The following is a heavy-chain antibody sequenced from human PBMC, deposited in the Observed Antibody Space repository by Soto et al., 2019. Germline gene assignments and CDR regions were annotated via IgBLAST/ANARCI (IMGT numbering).Heavy chain of an antibody. CDR2: INPNSGGT. Sequence: ASVKVSCKASGYTLTDYYMHWVRQAPGQGLEWMGWINPNSGGTYHAQNFQGRVTMTRVTSSTTAYMELACLKSDDTAVYYCASGVVRSYNELDPWGQGTLVTVSS. CDR1: GYTLTDYY. J-gene: IGHJ5*01. V-gene: IGHV1-2*02. CDR3: ASGVVRSYNELDP. D-gene: IGHD2-15*01.